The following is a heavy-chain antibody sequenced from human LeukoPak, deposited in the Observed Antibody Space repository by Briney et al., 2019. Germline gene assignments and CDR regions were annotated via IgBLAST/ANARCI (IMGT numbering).Heavy chain of an antibody. V-gene: IGHV3-11*04. D-gene: IGHD3-22*01. CDR2: ISGSGSTI. Sequence: GGSLRLSCAASGFIFSDYYMSWIRQAPGKGLEWVSYISGSGSTIYYADSVKGRFTISRDNSKNTLYLQMSSLRAEDTAMYYCAREGNSGYYPYWGQGILVTVSS. CDR3: AREGNSGYYPY. CDR1: GFIFSDYY. J-gene: IGHJ4*02.